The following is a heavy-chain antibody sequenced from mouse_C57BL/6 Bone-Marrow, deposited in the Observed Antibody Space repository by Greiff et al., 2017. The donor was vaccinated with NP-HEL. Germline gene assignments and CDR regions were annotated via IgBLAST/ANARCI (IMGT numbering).Heavy chain of an antibody. CDR2: INPYNGGT. J-gene: IGHJ2*01. V-gene: IGHV1-19*01. CDR3: ARSSNWDEGDY. CDR1: GYTFTDYY. Sequence: EVQLQQSGPVLVKPGASVKMSCKASGYTFTDYYMNWVKQSHGKSLEWIGVINPYNGGTSYNQKFKGKDTLTVDKSSSTAYMELNSMTSEDSAVYYCARSSNWDEGDYWGQGTTLTVSS. D-gene: IGHD4-1*01.